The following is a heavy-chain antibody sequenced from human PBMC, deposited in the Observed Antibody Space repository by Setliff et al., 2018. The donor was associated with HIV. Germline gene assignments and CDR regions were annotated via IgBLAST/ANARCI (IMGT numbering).Heavy chain of an antibody. D-gene: IGHD5-18*01. V-gene: IGHV7-4-1*02. J-gene: IGHJ6*02. CDR3: ARLYSYGSVYYYQYGMDV. CDR1: GYTFTSYA. CDR2: INTKNGNP. Sequence: ASVKVSCKASGYTFTSYAMNWVRQAPGQGLEWMGWINTKNGNPTYAQGFTGRFVFSLDTSVSTAHLQINNLKAEDTAVYYCARLYSYGSVYYYQYGMDVWGQGTRVTVSS.